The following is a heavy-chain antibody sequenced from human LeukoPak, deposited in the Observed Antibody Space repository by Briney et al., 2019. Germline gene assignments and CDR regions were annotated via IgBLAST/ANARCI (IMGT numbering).Heavy chain of an antibody. J-gene: IGHJ5*02. CDR1: VASIGGGYYY. D-gene: IGHD3-10*01. CDR3: ARHYGP. Sequence: SETLSLTCTVPVASIGGGYYYGGGFRHPPGKGLEWIGSIYDSGSTYYNPSLKSRVTISVDTSKNQFSLKLNSVTAADTAVYYCARHYGPWGQGTLVTVSS. CDR2: IYDSGST. V-gene: IGHV4-39*01.